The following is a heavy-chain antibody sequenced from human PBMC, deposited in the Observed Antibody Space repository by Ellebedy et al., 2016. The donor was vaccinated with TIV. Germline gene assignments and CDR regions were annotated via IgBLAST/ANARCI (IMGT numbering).Heavy chain of an antibody. CDR3: TKWRAGSGWL. J-gene: IGHJ4*02. CDR2: IYSDGST. CDR1: GFTVSSNY. Sequence: PGGSLRLSCAASGFTVSSNYMSWVRQAPGKGLEWVSLIYSDGSTYYADSVKGRFIVSRDNSKNTLYLQMNSMRAEDTAVYYCTKWRAGSGWLWGQGTLVTVSS. V-gene: IGHV3-66*01. D-gene: IGHD6-19*01.